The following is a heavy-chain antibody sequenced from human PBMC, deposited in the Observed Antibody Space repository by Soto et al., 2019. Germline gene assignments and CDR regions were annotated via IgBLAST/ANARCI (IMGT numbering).Heavy chain of an antibody. Sequence: QVQLVQSGAEVKKPGALVKVSCKASGYTFTSHGITWVRQAPGQGLEWMGWISGYNVNAKYPQKFQGRVTMTTDTSTNTAYMELRSLRSDDTAVYYCARALYYGSGSWWFDPWGQGTLVTVSS. CDR2: ISGYNVNA. CDR3: ARALYYGSGSWWFDP. D-gene: IGHD3-10*01. CDR1: GYTFTSHG. V-gene: IGHV1-18*04. J-gene: IGHJ5*02.